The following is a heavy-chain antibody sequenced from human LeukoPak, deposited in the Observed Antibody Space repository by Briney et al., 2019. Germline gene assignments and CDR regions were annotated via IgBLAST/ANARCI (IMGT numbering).Heavy chain of an antibody. CDR2: VNPNSGNT. J-gene: IGHJ6*02. CDR1: GYTFTSYD. Sequence: ASVKVSCKASGYTFTSYDINWVRQATGQGLEWMGWVNPNSGNTGYAQKFQGRVTMTRNTSIGTAYMELSSLRSEDTAVYYCARGSSGWSILYYYYGMDVWGQGTTVTVSS. V-gene: IGHV1-8*01. D-gene: IGHD6-19*01. CDR3: ARGSSGWSILYYYYGMDV.